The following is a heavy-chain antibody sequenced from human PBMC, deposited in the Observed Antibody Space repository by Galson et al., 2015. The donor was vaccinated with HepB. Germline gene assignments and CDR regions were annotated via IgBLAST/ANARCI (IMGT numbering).Heavy chain of an antibody. CDR1: GGSISGYY. CDR3: ARVRVMRFGELLGLWPYYFDY. CDR2: IYYSGST. V-gene: IGHV4-59*01. D-gene: IGHD3-10*01. Sequence: SETLSLTCTVSGGSISGYYWSWIRQPPGKGLEWIGYIYYSGSTNYNPSLKSRVTISVDTSKNQFSLKLSSVTAADTAVYYCARVRVMRFGELLGLWPYYFDYWGQGTLVTVSS. J-gene: IGHJ4*02.